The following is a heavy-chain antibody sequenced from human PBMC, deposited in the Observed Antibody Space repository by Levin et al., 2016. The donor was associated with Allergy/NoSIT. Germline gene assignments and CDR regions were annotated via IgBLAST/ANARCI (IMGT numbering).Heavy chain of an antibody. CDR1: GYTFTSYD. D-gene: IGHD3-22*01. CDR3: ARGTYYYDSSGYYYYYMDV. Sequence: ASVKVFCKASGYTFTSYDINWVRQATGQGLEWMGWMNPNSGNTGYAQKFQGRVTMTRNTSISTAYMELSSLRSEDTAVYYCARGTYYYDSSGYYYYYMDVWGKGTTVTVSS. J-gene: IGHJ6*03. V-gene: IGHV1-8*01. CDR2: MNPNSGNT.